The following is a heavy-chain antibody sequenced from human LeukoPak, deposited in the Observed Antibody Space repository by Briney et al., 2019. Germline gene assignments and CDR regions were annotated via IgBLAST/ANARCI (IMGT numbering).Heavy chain of an antibody. CDR2: ISYDGSNK. J-gene: IGHJ4*02. CDR1: GLTFSSYA. D-gene: IGHD6-13*01. V-gene: IGHV3-30-3*01. CDR3: ARPSPYSSSWYFGYFDD. Sequence: GGSLRLSCAASGLTFSSYAMHWVRQAPGKGLEWVAVISYDGSNKYYADSVKGRFTISRDNSKNTLYLQMNSLRAEDTAVYYCARPSPYSSSWYFGYFDDWGQGTLVTVSS.